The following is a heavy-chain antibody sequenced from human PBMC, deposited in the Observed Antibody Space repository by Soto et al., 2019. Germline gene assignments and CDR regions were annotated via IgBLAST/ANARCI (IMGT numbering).Heavy chain of an antibody. J-gene: IGHJ4*02. D-gene: IGHD5-18*01. Sequence: PSETLSLTCNVSGGSISGYYWSWIRQAPGKGLQWIGYIFHSGSTSYNPSLRSRVTISVDTSKNQFSLKVNSVTAADTAAYYCAKVRGYASGWRYFDYWGQGTLVTVSS. V-gene: IGHV4-59*01. CDR3: AKVRGYASGWRYFDY. CDR2: IFHSGST. CDR1: GGSISGYY.